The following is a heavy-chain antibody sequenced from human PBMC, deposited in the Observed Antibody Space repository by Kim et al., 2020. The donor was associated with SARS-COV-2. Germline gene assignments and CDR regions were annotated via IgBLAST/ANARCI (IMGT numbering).Heavy chain of an antibody. J-gene: IGHJ2*01. V-gene: IGHV3-30*02. Sequence: VKGRFTISRDNSKNTLYLQMNSLRAEDTGVYYCAKQPFDWLLYSWYFGLWGRGSLGTVSS. D-gene: IGHD3-9*01. CDR3: AKQPFDWLLYSWYFGL.